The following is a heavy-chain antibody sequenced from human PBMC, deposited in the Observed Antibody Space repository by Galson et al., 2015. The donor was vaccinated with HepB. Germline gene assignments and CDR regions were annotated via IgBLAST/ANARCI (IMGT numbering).Heavy chain of an antibody. Sequence: SLRLSCAASGFTFGDYAMSWFRQAPGKGLEWVGFIRSKAYGGTTEYAASVKGRFTISGDDSKSIAYLQMNSLKTEDTAVYYCTRTSSDYDYYFDYWGQGTLVTVSS. CDR1: GFTFGDYA. J-gene: IGHJ4*02. CDR2: IRSKAYGGTT. D-gene: IGHD5-12*01. V-gene: IGHV3-49*03. CDR3: TRTSSDYDYYFDY.